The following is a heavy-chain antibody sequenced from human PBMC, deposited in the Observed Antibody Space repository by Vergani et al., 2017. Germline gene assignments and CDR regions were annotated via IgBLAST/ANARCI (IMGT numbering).Heavy chain of an antibody. CDR2: IDHTGRP. V-gene: IGHV4-34*01. D-gene: IGHD4-11*01. J-gene: IGHJ6*03. Sequence: QVQLQQWGGGLLKPSETLSLTCVVNGGSFTSYHWTWIRQSPGEGLVWVGDIDHTGRPDYNPSLKSLRTMSVDKSQNQFSLTLNSVTAPDTAIYFCARLNTETNGHLYYYYYMDVWGQGTAVTVS. CDR3: ARLNTETNGHLYYYYYMDV. CDR1: GGSFTSYH.